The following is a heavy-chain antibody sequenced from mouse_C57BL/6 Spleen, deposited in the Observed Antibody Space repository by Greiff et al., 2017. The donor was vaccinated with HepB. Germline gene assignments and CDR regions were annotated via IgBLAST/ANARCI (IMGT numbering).Heavy chain of an antibody. J-gene: IGHJ1*03. CDR3: ARDPYYGTDWYFDV. CDR1: GFTFSDYY. CDR2: INYDGSST. V-gene: IGHV5-16*01. D-gene: IGHD1-1*01. Sequence: EVKLVESEGGLVQPGSSMKLSCTASGFTFSDYYMAWVRQVPEKGLEWVANINYDGSSTYYLDSLKSRFIISRDNAKNILYLQMSSLKSEDTATYYCARDPYYGTDWYFDVWGTGTTVTVSS.